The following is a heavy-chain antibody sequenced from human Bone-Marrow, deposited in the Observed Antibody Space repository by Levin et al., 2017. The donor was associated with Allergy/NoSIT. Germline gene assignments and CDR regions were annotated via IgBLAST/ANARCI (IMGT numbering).Heavy chain of an antibody. CDR3: ARFRLGAAATLFDS. J-gene: IGHJ4*02. V-gene: IGHV4-61*01. CDR1: GGPISGGSYQ. D-gene: IGHD6-13*01. CDR2: SYDSGKT. Sequence: SETLSLTCAVSGGPISGGSYQWTWIRQPPGKGLEYIGYSYDSGKTNYNPSLQSRVAISVDTSKNQFSLILSSVTAADTALYYCARFRLGAAATLFDSWGQGTLVTVSS.